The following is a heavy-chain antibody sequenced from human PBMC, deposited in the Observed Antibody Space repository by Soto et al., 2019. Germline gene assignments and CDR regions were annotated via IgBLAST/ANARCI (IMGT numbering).Heavy chain of an antibody. J-gene: IGHJ6*02. D-gene: IGHD2-2*01. CDR2: IIPIYGTA. Sequence: GASVKVSCKASGGTFSSYAISWVRQAHGQGLEWMGGIIPIYGTANYAQRFRGRVTITADESSTTDPTDGTSLKSEDTAVYFCARLPAPIYYYYGLDVWAQGPTVSSP. V-gene: IGHV1-69*13. CDR1: GGTFSSYA. CDR3: ARLPAPIYYYYGLDV.